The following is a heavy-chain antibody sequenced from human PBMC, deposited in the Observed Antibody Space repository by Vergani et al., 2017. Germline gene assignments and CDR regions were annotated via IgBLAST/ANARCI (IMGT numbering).Heavy chain of an antibody. CDR2: MDDSGRN. Sequence: QVQLQESGPGLVKPSETLSLTCTVSGDSVISTDYHWGWIRQPPGKGLEWIGSMDDSGRNSYNPSLESRISISFATPKNQFSLRLTSVTAADTAVYYCASKRGACRAAYCHSNDFWGPGTLVGVAS. CDR3: ASKRGACRAAYCHSNDF. V-gene: IGHV4-39*01. J-gene: IGHJ4*02. CDR1: GDSVISTDYH. D-gene: IGHD2-15*01.